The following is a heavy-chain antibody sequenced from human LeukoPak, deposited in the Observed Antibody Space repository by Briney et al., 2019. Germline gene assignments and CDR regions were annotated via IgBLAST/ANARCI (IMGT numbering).Heavy chain of an antibody. D-gene: IGHD7-27*01. J-gene: IGHJ3*02. V-gene: IGHV4-59*12. Sequence: KPSETLSLTCTVSGSSISSYFWSWIRQPPGKGLEYIGYMYYSGSTNYSPSLKSRATISVDTSRNQVSLRLSSVTAADTAIYYCARDPQLGIGRPSDDFDIWGQGTMVTVSS. CDR1: GSSISSYF. CDR2: MYYSGST. CDR3: ARDPQLGIGRPSDDFDI.